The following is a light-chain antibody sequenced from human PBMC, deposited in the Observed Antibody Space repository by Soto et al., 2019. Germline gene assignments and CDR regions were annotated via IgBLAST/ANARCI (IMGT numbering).Light chain of an antibody. Sequence: DIQLTQSPPFLSASVGGRVTVSCRASQGMSSSLAWYQQKPGKAPKLLIYAVSTLQSGVPSRFSGSGSGTEFTLTISSLQPEDFATYFCQQLYTFGGGTKVEVE. J-gene: IGKJ4*01. CDR2: AVS. V-gene: IGKV1-9*01. CDR3: QQLYT. CDR1: QGMSSS.